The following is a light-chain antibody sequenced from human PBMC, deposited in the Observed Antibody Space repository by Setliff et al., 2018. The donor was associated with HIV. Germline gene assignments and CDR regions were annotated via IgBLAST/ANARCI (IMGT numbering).Light chain of an antibody. CDR1: SSDVGSYNL. V-gene: IGLV2-23*02. Sequence: QSVLTQPASVSGSPGQSITISCTGTSSDVGSYNLVSWYQQHPGKAPKLMIYEVSKRPSGVSNRFSGSKSGSTASPTISGLQAEDEADYYCCSYAGSSTYVFGTGTKVTVL. CDR3: CSYAGSSTYV. J-gene: IGLJ1*01. CDR2: EVS.